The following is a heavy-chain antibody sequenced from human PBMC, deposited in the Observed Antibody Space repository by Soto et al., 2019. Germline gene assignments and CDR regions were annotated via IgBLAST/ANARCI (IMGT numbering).Heavy chain of an antibody. D-gene: IGHD5-12*01. CDR3: ARDGYKLYCNYGLDV. CDR1: GFTFSSYE. Sequence: PGGSLRLSCAASGFTFSSYEMNWIRQAPGKGLEWVSCISSSGSTIYYADSVKGRFIISRDNAKNSLYLQMNSLRAEDTAVYYCARDGYKLYCNYGLDVWGQGTSVTVSS. V-gene: IGHV3-48*03. J-gene: IGHJ6*02. CDR2: ISSSGSTI.